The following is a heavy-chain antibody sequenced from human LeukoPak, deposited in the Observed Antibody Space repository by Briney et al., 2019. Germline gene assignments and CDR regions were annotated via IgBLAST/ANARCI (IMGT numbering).Heavy chain of an antibody. CDR2: IHHRGST. V-gene: IGHV4-4*02. D-gene: IGHD1-26*01. Sequence: SETLSLTCVVSGDSIRNGYWWSWVRQSPGKGLEWIGEIHHRGSTSYNPSLKSRVTVSVDTSKNQFSLKVTSVTAADTAMYYCGRNAAYCIDYWGQGTLVTVSS. CDR1: GDSIRNGYW. CDR3: GRNAAYCIDY. J-gene: IGHJ4*02.